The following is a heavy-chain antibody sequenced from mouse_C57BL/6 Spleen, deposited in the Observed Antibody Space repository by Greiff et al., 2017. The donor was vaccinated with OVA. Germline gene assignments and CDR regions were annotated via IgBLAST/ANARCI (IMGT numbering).Heavy chain of an antibody. CDR3: ARSYDLYYYAMDY. D-gene: IGHD2-3*01. J-gene: IGHJ4*01. CDR2: IYPRSGNT. Sequence: QVQLKQSGAELARPGASVKLSCKASGYTFTSYGISWVKQRTGQGLEWIGEIYPRSGNTYYNEKLKGKATLTADKSSSTAYMELRSLTSEDSAVYFGARSYDLYYYAMDYWGQGASVTVST. CDR1: GYTFTSYG. V-gene: IGHV1-81*01.